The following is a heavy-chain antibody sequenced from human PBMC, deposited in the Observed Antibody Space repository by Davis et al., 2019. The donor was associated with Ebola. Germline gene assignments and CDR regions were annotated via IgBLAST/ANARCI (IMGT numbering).Heavy chain of an antibody. J-gene: IGHJ5*02. CDR3: ANGNYDSSGYWGYWFDP. CDR2: ISYDGSNK. D-gene: IGHD3-22*01. V-gene: IGHV3-30-3*02. CDR1: GFTFSSYA. Sequence: GESLKISCAASGFTFSSYAMHWVRQAPGKGLEWVAVISYDGSNKYYADSVKGRFTISRDNSKNTLYLQMNSLRAEDTAVYYCANGNYDSSGYWGYWFDPWGQGTLVTVSS.